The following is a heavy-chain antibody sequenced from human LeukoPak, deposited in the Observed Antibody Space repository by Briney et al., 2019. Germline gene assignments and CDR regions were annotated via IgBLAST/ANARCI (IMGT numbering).Heavy chain of an antibody. CDR3: AREVGDSSGYYYRGYYYMDV. J-gene: IGHJ6*03. CDR2: INHSGST. D-gene: IGHD3-22*01. V-gene: IGHV4-34*01. Sequence: PSETLSLTCAVYGGSFSGYYWSWIRQPPGKGLEWIGEINHSGSTNYNPSLKSRVTISVDKSKNQFSLKLSSVTAADTAVYYCAREVGDSSGYYYRGYYYMDVWGKGTTVTVSS. CDR1: GGSFSGYY.